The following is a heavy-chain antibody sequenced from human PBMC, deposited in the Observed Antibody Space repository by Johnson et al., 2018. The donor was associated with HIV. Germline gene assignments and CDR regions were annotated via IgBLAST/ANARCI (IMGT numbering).Heavy chain of an antibody. D-gene: IGHD3-22*01. V-gene: IGHV3-13*01. Sequence: VQLVESGGVVVQPGGSLRLSCAASGFTFSGYDMHWVRQATGKGLEWVSAIGAAGDTSYPGSVKGRFTISRENAKNSLYLQMNSLSAGDTAVYYCARGLGSYSSGYPMLDAFDIWGQGTMVTVSS. CDR3: ARGLGSYSSGYPMLDAFDI. CDR1: GFTFSGYD. CDR2: IGAAGDT. J-gene: IGHJ3*02.